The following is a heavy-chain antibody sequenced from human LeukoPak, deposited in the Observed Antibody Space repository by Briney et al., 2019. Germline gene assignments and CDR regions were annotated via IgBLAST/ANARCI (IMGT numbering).Heavy chain of an antibody. Sequence: GASVKVSCKASGGTFSSYAISWVRQAPGQGLEWMGRIIPIPGIANYAQKFQGRVTITADKSTSTAYMELSSLRSEDTAVYYCARTDDILTGYSGYWGQGTLVTVSS. J-gene: IGHJ4*02. CDR2: IIPIPGIA. V-gene: IGHV1-69*04. D-gene: IGHD3-9*01. CDR1: GGTFSSYA. CDR3: ARTDDILTGYSGY.